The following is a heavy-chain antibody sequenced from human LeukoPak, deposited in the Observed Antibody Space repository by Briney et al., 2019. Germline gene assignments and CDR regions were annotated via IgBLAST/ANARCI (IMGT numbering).Heavy chain of an antibody. V-gene: IGHV3-53*01. J-gene: IGHJ4*02. Sequence: PGGSLRLSCAASGFSVRNNYMNWVRQAPGKGLEWVSIIYDSGDSYDADSVKGRFTIARDNSKHTVSLQMNSLRVDDTAVYYCVSHSDPLTGYSFDFWGQGILVTVAS. CDR3: VSHSDPLTGYSFDF. CDR2: IYDSGDS. CDR1: GFSVRNNY. D-gene: IGHD3-9*01.